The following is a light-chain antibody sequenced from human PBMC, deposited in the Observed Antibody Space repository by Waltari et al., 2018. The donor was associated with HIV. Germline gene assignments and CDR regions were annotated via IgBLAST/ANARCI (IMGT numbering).Light chain of an antibody. CDR1: SRDVGGSKY. Sequence: QSALTQPPSASGSPGQSVTISCTGTSRDVGGSKYVSWYQQHPGKAPKLMIYEVNKRPSGVPDRFSGSNSANAASLTVAVLQADDEADYYCNSYAGSNNWVFGGGTKLTVL. CDR3: NSYAGSNNWV. V-gene: IGLV2-8*01. J-gene: IGLJ3*02. CDR2: EVN.